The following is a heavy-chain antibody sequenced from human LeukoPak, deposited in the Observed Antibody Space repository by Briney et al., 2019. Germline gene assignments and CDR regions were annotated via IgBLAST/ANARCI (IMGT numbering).Heavy chain of an antibody. J-gene: IGHJ4*02. CDR2: IIPVFGTA. CDR3: ARVRLQWELLGGFDY. D-gene: IGHD1-26*01. V-gene: IGHV1-69*13. Sequence: SVKVSCKASGGTFSSYAISWVRQAPGQGLEWMGGIIPVFGTANYAQKFQGRVTITADESTSTAYMELSSLRSEDTAVYYCARVRLQWELLGGFDYWGQGTLVTVSS. CDR1: GGTFSSYA.